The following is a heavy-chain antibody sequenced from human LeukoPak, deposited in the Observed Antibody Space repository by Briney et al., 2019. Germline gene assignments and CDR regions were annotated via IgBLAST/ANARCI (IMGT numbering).Heavy chain of an antibody. J-gene: IGHJ2*01. CDR1: GFTFSSYG. D-gene: IGHD6-19*01. CDR3: AREVAVAGRTGYFDL. V-gene: IGHV3-33*01. CDR2: IWYDGGNK. Sequence: GGSLRLSCAASGFTFSSYGMHWVRQAPGKGLEWVAVIWYDGGNKYYADSVKGRFTISRDNSKNTLYLQMNSLRAEDTAVYYCAREVAVAGRTGYFDLWGRGTLVTVSS.